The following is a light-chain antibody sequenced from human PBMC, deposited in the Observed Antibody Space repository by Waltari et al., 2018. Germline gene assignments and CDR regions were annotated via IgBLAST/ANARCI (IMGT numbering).Light chain of an antibody. CDR3: QKYGTLPAT. CDR2: DTS. V-gene: IGKV3-20*01. CDR1: QSVSSY. J-gene: IGKJ1*01. Sequence: EVVLTQSPGTLSLSPGERATLSCRASQSVSSYLAWYQKKPGQAPRLLIYDTSNRATGIPDRFSGSGSGTDFSLTISRLDPEDFAVYYCQKYGTLPATFGQGTKVEVK.